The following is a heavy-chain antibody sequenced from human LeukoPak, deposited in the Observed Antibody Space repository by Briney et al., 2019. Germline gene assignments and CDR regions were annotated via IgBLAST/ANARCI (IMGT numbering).Heavy chain of an antibody. CDR1: GFTFSAYG. D-gene: IGHD6-19*01. Sequence: PGGSLRLSCAASGFTFSAYGMHWVRQAPSKGLEWVAIISYDGSNKYYPDSVKGRFTISRDDSKNTLYLQMNSLRTEDTAVYYCAKELTRPNRPVAGLNYWGQGTLVTVSS. CDR3: AKELTRPNRPVAGLNY. V-gene: IGHV3-30*18. CDR2: ISYDGSNK. J-gene: IGHJ4*02.